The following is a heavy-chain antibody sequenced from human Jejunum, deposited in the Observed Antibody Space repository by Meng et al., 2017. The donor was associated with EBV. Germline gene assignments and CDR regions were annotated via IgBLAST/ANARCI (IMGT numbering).Heavy chain of an antibody. D-gene: IGHD6-19*01. V-gene: IGHV4-34*12. Sequence: HHRAAVHVKTSETPAPSGSVNVCAIEIGYRSESRHTPGKARMWIGEIIHRGSTNSDPSIKSRVTISVDRSKNQYTLKLTSVTAEDTSVYYCSRKAVTGTCARPKFDYWGQGTLVTVSS. J-gene: IGHJ4*02. CDR3: SRKAVTGTCARPKFDY. CDR1: VCAIEIG. CDR2: IIHRGST.